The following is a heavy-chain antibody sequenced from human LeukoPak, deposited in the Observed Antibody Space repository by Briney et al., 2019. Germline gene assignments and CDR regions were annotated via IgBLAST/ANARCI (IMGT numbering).Heavy chain of an antibody. D-gene: IGHD3-22*01. V-gene: IGHV4-30-2*01. J-gene: IGHJ4*02. CDR2: IYHSGST. CDR1: GGSISSGDYS. Sequence: SQTLSLTCAVSGGSISSGDYSWSWIRQPPGKGLEWTGYIYHSGSTYYKPSLKSRVSISVDRSKNQFSLKPSSVTAADTAVYYCARGGLRGRSGYYPFDSWGQGTLVTVSS. CDR3: ARGGLRGRSGYYPFDS.